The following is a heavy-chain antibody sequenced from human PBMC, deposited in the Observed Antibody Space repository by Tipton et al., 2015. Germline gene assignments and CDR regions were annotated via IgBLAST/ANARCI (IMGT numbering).Heavy chain of an antibody. CDR1: GGSISSGSYY. CDR2: IYYSGST. D-gene: IGHD4-17*01. CDR3: ASHYSTVTIPYYYYGMDV. V-gene: IGHV4-31*03. J-gene: IGHJ6*02. Sequence: TLSLTCSVSGGSISSGSYYWHWIRQRPGKGLEWIAYIYYSGSTYSNPSLNSRVAISLDTSKNQFSLKLSSVSAADTAVYYCASHYSTVTIPYYYYGMDVWGQGTTVTVSS.